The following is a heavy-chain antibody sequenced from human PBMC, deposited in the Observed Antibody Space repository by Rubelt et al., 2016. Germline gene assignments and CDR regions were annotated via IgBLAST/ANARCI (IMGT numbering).Heavy chain of an antibody. CDR3: ARYCGGDCYLVD. Sequence: GRGLEWMGWMNPNSGNTGYAQKFQGRVTMTRNTSISTAYMELSSLRSEDTAVYYCARYCGGDCYLVDWGQGTLVTVSS. CDR2: MNPNSGNT. V-gene: IGHV1-8*01. J-gene: IGHJ4*02. D-gene: IGHD2-21*02.